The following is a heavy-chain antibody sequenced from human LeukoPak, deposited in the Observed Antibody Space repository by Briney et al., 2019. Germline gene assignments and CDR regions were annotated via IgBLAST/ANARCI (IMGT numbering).Heavy chain of an antibody. J-gene: IGHJ4*02. CDR1: GFTFSNFW. CDR2: IHSDGYT. V-gene: IGHV3-53*01. Sequence: PGGSLRLSCTASGFTFSNFWMGWVRQAPGKGLEWVSLIHSDGYTYYADSAKGRFTISRDNSKNTLYLQMNSLRAEDTAVYYCARYNQVNDYFDYWGQGTLVTVSS. CDR3: ARYNQVNDYFDY. D-gene: IGHD1-14*01.